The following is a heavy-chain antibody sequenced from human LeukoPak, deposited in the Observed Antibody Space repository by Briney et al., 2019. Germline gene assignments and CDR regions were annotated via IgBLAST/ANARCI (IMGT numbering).Heavy chain of an antibody. J-gene: IGHJ4*02. CDR1: GFTFSDYY. CDR3: ARSRTAAGTEYFDY. CDR2: IRSSGSTI. Sequence: GGSLRLSCAASGFTFSDYYMSWIRQAPGKGLEWVLYIRSSGSTIYYADSVKGRFTISRDNDKNLMYVQMNSLRAADTAVYYCARSRTAAGTEYFDYWGQGTLVTVSS. D-gene: IGHD6-13*01. V-gene: IGHV3-11*04.